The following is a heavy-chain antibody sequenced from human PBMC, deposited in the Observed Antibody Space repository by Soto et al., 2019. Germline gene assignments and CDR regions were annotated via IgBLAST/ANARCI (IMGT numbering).Heavy chain of an antibody. CDR2: ISYDGSNK. CDR1: GFTFSSYG. J-gene: IGHJ4*02. D-gene: IGHD5-18*01. CDR3: ARDLGYGLFDY. V-gene: IGHV3-30*03. Sequence: GGSLRLSCAASGFTFSSYGMHWVRQAPGKGLEWVAVISYDGSNKYYADSVKGRFTISRDNSKNTLYLQMNSLRAEDTSVYYCARDLGYGLFDYWGQGTLVTGLL.